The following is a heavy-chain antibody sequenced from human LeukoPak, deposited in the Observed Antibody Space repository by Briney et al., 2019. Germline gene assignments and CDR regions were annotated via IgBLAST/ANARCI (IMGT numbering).Heavy chain of an antibody. Sequence: SETLSLTCAVYGGSFSGYYWSWIRQPPGKGLEWIGEINHSGSTNYNPSLKSRVTISVDTSENQFSLKLSSVTAADTAVYYCAGRLRWFDYWGQGTLVTVSS. J-gene: IGHJ4*02. CDR2: INHSGST. D-gene: IGHD4-23*01. V-gene: IGHV4-34*01. CDR3: AGRLRWFDY. CDR1: GGSFSGYY.